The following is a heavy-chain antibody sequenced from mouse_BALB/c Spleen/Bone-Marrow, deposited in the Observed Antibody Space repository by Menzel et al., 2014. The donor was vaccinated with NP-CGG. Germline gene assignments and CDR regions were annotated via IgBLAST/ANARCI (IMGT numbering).Heavy chain of an antibody. CDR1: GYTFTSYV. CDR3: ARRGHGFAWFAY. J-gene: IGHJ3*01. Sequence: VQLQQSGPELVKPGASVKMSCKASGYTFTSYVIHWVKQKPGQGLEWIGNINPYNDGTKYNEKFKGKATFTADTSSNTAYMQLSSLTSEDSAVYYCARRGHGFAWFAYWGQGTLVTVSA. CDR2: INPYNDGT. D-gene: IGHD1-2*01. V-gene: IGHV1-14*01.